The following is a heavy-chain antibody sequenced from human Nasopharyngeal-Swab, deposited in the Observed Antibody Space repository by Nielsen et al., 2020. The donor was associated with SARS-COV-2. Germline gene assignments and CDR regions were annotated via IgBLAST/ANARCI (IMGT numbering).Heavy chain of an antibody. CDR2: RCQSGSI. J-gene: IGHJ5*02. Sequence: ETLSRNCTGAGYTNRSGYYWGWIRQAPGKGLEWIGSRCQSGSIYYNPSPQSRVTISADTSKNQFSLRLTSVTAADTAVYYCARDRGFAEPNWFGPWGRGILVTVSS. CDR1: GYTNRSGYY. V-gene: IGHV4-38-2*02. D-gene: IGHD1-14*01. CDR3: ARDRGFAEPNWFGP.